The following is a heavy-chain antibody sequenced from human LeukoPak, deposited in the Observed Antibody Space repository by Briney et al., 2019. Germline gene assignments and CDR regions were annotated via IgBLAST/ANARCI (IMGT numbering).Heavy chain of an antibody. Sequence: GGSLRLSCAASGFTFSSMNWVGQAPGQGRGGVSSIDFTSRYIYNADSVKGRFTTSRDNAKNSLDLQMNSLKVEDTAVYYCATLAAGPGAEYSLYWGQGTLVIVSS. CDR2: IDFTSRYI. D-gene: IGHD6-6*01. CDR1: GFTFSS. V-gene: IGHV3-21*01. CDR3: ATLAAGPGAEYSLY. J-gene: IGHJ1*01.